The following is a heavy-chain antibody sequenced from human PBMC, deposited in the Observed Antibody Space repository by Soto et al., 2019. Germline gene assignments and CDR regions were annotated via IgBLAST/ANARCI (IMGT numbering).Heavy chain of an antibody. D-gene: IGHD3-16*01. Sequence: SVKVSCKASGGTFISYAISWVRQAPGQGLEWMGGIIPIFGTANYAQEFQGRVTITADESTSTAHMELSSLRSEDTAVYFCARDGGGNYVDYWGQGTLVTVSS. CDR3: ARDGGGNYVDY. CDR2: IIPIFGTA. J-gene: IGHJ4*02. V-gene: IGHV1-69*13. CDR1: GGTFISYA.